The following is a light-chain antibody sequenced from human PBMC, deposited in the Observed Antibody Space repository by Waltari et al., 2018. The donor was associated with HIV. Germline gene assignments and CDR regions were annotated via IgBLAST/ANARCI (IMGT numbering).Light chain of an antibody. CDR1: KLGDKY. V-gene: IGLV3-1*01. Sequence: SYELTQPPSVSVSPGQTASVTCSADKLGDKYVSWYQQKPGQSPVVVIYEDKKRPSGFPERFSGSNSGNTATLTISGTQAMDEADYYCRAWGSNTAVFGGGTKLTVL. CDR3: RAWGSNTAV. J-gene: IGLJ2*01. CDR2: EDK.